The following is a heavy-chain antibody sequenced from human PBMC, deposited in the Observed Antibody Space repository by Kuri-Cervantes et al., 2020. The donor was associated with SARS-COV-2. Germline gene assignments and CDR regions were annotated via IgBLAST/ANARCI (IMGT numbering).Heavy chain of an antibody. J-gene: IGHJ6*02. D-gene: IGHD2-2*01. CDR1: GFTFTSSA. CDR2: IVVGSGNT. Sequence: SVKVSCKASGFTFTSSAVQWVRQARGQRLEWIGWIVVGSGNTNYAQKFQERVTTTRDMSTSTAYMELGSLRSEDTAVYYCAADPRDVVVPASRYYYGMDVWGQGTTVTVSS. V-gene: IGHV1-58*01. CDR3: AADPRDVVVPASRYYYGMDV.